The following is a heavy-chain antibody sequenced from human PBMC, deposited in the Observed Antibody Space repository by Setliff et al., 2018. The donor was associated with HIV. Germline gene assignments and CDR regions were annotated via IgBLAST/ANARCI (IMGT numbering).Heavy chain of an antibody. D-gene: IGHD3-10*01. CDR3: SKNTLYLQMNSLRAEDTAVYYCARSVIGYYYYGMDV. CDR2: IPHNGGT. V-gene: IGHV4-38-2*01. J-gene: IGHJ6*02. CDR1: GYSIGSGSF. Sequence: SETLSLTCAVSGYSIGSGSFWGWIRQPPGKGLEWIATIPHNGGTYYNPDPSLTGRVTISLDTSKDQFSLKLAFVKGRFTISRDNSKNTLYLQMNSLRAEDTAVYYCARSVIGYYYYGMDVWGQGTLVTVSS.